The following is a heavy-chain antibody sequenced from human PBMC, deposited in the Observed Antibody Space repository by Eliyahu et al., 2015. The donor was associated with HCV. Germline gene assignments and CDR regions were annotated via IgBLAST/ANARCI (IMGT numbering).Heavy chain of an antibody. Sequence: EVQMVASGGGLVEPGGSLRLSCAASGFTFSVAWMDWVRRAPGKGLEWVGHIKSKGSGGTTDFAAPVKGRFTISRDDSKNTVYLQMNSLKSEDTAVYYCAKVRDISSLSLDFWGQGTLVTVSS. CDR2: IKSKGSGGTT. D-gene: IGHD2-15*01. J-gene: IGHJ4*02. CDR3: AKVRDISSLSLDF. CDR1: GFTFSVAW. V-gene: IGHV3-15*05.